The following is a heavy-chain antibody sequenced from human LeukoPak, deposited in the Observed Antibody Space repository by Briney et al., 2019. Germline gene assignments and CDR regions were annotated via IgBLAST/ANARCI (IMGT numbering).Heavy chain of an antibody. V-gene: IGHV3-9*01. CDR1: GFTFDDYA. CDR3: AKDIGSSTSCPIA. Sequence: PGGSLRLSCAASGFTFDDYAMHWVRQAPGKGLEWVSGISWNSGSIGYADSVKGRFTISRDNAKNSLYLQMNSLRAEDTALYYCAKDIGSSTSCPIAWGQGTLDTVSS. J-gene: IGHJ4*02. D-gene: IGHD2-2*01. CDR2: ISWNSGSI.